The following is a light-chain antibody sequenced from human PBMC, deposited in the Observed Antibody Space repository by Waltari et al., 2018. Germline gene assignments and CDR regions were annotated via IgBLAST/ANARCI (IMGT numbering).Light chain of an antibody. J-gene: IGKJ2*01. CDR1: QSLLHSNGYNY. V-gene: IGKV2-28*01. CDR3: MQALQTPYA. Sequence: DIVMTQSPLSLSVTPGEPASISCRSSQSLLHSNGYNYLDWYLQKPGQSPQLLIYLCSNRASGVPDRFSGSGSGTDFTLEISRVEAEDVGLYYCMQALQTPYAFGQGTKLEIK. CDR2: LCS.